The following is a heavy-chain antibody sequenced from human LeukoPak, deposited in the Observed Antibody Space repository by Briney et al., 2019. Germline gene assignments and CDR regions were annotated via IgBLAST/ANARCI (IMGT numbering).Heavy chain of an antibody. J-gene: IGHJ3*02. V-gene: IGHV3-33*01. D-gene: IGHD3-22*01. CDR3: ARVDNMIVVLGAFDI. CDR1: GFTFSSYC. Sequence: GGSLRLSCEASGFTFSSYCMHWVRQAPGKGLEWVAIILYDGSNKYYADSVKGRFTISRDNSKNTLYLQMHSLRAEDKAVSYCARVDNMIVVLGAFDIWGQGTMVPVSS. CDR2: ILYDGSNK.